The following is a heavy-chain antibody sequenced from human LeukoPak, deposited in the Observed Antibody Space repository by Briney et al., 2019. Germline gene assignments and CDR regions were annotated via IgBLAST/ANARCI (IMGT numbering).Heavy chain of an antibody. CDR3: AKGGRVWGSYRPPGY. CDR1: GFTFDDYT. CDR2: ISWDGGST. Sequence: GGSLRLSCAASGFTFDDYTMHWVRQAPGKGLEWVSLISWDGGSTYYADSVKGRFTISRDNSKNSLYLQMNSLRTEDTALYYCAKGGRVWGSYRPPGYWGQGTLVTVSS. V-gene: IGHV3-43*01. D-gene: IGHD3-16*02. J-gene: IGHJ4*02.